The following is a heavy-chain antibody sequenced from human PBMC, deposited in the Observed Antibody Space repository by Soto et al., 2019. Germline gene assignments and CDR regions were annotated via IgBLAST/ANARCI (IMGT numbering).Heavy chain of an antibody. J-gene: IGHJ6*02. CDR3: ARGRPNSSSSVYYGMDV. CDR2: IIPIFGTA. Sequence: SVKVSCKASGGTFSSYAISWVRQAPGQGLEWMGGIIPIFGTANYSQKFQGRVTITADKSTSTAYMELSSLRSEDTAVYYCARGRPNSSSSVYYGMDVWGQGTTVTVSS. CDR1: GGTFSSYA. V-gene: IGHV1-69*06. D-gene: IGHD6-6*01.